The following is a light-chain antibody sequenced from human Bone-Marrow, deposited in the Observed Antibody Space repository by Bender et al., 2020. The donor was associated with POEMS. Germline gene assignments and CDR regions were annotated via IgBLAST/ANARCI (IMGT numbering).Light chain of an antibody. CDR2: YDD. V-gene: IGLV1-36*01. CDR3: SAWDDSLGGWV. Sequence: QSVVTQPPSLSEAPRQRVTISCSARSSNIGNNGVNWYQQLPGEAPKLLIYYDDLLTAGVSDRFYASKSGTSASLAISELQSEDESLYYCSAWDDSLGGWVFGGGTKLTVL. J-gene: IGLJ3*02. CDR1: SSNIGNNG.